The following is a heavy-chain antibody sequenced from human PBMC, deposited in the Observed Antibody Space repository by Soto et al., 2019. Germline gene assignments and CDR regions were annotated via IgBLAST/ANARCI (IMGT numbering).Heavy chain of an antibody. V-gene: IGHV3-30*03. Sequence: GWSLRLACASSVFTFANYGMQWVRQAPGKGLEWMALILHDGSAEYYADSVKGRFTISRDNSKSTLYLQMNSLSAEDTGVYYCARSRDGYSFYFYYGMDVWGQGTTVTVSS. D-gene: IGHD4-4*01. CDR1: VFTFANYG. CDR2: ILHDGSAE. J-gene: IGHJ6*02. CDR3: ARSRDGYSFYFYYGMDV.